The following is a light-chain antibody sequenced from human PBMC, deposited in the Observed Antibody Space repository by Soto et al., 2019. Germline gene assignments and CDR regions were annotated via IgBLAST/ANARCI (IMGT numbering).Light chain of an antibody. V-gene: IGLV1-51*01. CDR3: GAWDNSLRAVL. CDR1: SSNIGNNY. CDR2: DNN. Sequence: QSVLTQPPSVSAAPGQKVTISCSGSSSNIGNNYVFWYQQLPGTAPKLLIYDNNKRPSGIPDRFSGSKSGTSATLDITGLQTGDEADYYCGAWDNSLRAVLFGGGTKVTVL. J-gene: IGLJ2*01.